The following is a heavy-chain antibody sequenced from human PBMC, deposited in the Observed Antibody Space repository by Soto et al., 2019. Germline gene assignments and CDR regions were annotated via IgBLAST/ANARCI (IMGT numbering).Heavy chain of an antibody. J-gene: IGHJ4*02. CDR2: IYPGDSDT. D-gene: IGHD3-10*01. CDR1: GYSFTSYW. V-gene: IGHV5-51*01. Sequence: PGEPLKISCKGSGYSFTSYWIGWVRQMPGKGLEWMGIIYPGDSDTRYSPSFQGQVTISADKSISTAYLQWSSLKASDTAMYYCARTMVRDRGPIDYWGQGTLVTVSS. CDR3: ARTMVRDRGPIDY.